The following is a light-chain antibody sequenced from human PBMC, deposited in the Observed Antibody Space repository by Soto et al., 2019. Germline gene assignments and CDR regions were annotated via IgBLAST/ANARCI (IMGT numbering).Light chain of an antibody. CDR1: QSVLYSSNNKNY. CDR3: QQYYSTPFT. CDR2: WAS. J-gene: IGKJ3*01. Sequence: DIVMTQSPDSLAVSLGERATINCKSSQSVLYSSNNKNYLAWYQQKPGQPPKLLIYWASTRESGVPDRFSGSGSGTDVTLPISSLQAEDVAVYYCQQYYSTPFTFGPGTKVDIK. V-gene: IGKV4-1*01.